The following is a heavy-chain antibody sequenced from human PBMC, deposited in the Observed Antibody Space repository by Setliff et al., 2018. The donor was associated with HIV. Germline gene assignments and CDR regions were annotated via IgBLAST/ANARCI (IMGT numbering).Heavy chain of an antibody. Sequence: PGGSLRLSCAASGFSVSNHYMSWVRQAPGKGLEWVSVINSGGSAFYTASVQGRFTMSRDNSKNTLYLQMNSLRDGDTAVYYCARKLLTRPNYYGMDVWGQGTTVTVSS. CDR1: GFSVSNHY. D-gene: IGHD2-15*01. CDR2: INSGGSA. J-gene: IGHJ6*02. CDR3: ARKLLTRPNYYGMDV. V-gene: IGHV3-53*01.